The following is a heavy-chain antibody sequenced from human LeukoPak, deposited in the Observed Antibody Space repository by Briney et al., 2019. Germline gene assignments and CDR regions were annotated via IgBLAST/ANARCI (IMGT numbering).Heavy chain of an antibody. Sequence: SETLSLTCAVSGGAISSSNWWSWVRPPPGKGLEWIGEIYHSGSTNYNPSLKSRATISVDKSKNQFSLKLSSVTAADTAVYYCARGGDWFDPWGQGTLVTVSS. CDR3: ARGGDWFDP. V-gene: IGHV4-4*02. CDR2: IYHSGST. J-gene: IGHJ5*02. CDR1: GGAISSSNW. D-gene: IGHD1-26*01.